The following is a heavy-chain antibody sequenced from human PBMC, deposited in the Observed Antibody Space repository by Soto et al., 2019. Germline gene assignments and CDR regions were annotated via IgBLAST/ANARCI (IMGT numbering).Heavy chain of an antibody. Sequence: SETLSLTCTVSGGSISSYYWSWIRQPAGKGLEWIGRIYTSGSTNYNPSLKSRVTMSVDTSKNQFSLKLSSVTAADTAVYYCARDHPHISHGYGGDYYYYYGMDVWGQGTTVTVSS. CDR3: ARDHPHISHGYGGDYYYYYGMDV. V-gene: IGHV4-4*07. CDR1: GGSISSYY. D-gene: IGHD4-17*01. J-gene: IGHJ6*02. CDR2: IYTSGST.